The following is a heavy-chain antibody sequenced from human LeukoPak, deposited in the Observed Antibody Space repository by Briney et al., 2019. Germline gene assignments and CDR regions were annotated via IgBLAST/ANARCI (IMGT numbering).Heavy chain of an antibody. D-gene: IGHD1-26*01. CDR2: VSWNGSRT. V-gene: IGHV3-35*01. CDR3: AKDLREWELLTFDY. Sequence: GGSLRLSCAASGFTFSNSDMNWVHQAPGKGLEWVSGVSWNGSRTHYADSVKGRFTISRDNSKNTLYLQMNSLRAEDTAVYYCAKDLREWELLTFDYWGQGTLVTVSS. J-gene: IGHJ4*02. CDR1: GFTFSNSD.